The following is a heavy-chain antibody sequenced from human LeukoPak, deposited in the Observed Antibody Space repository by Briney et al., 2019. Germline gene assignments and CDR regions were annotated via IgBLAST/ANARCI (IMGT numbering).Heavy chain of an antibody. CDR1: GFTFSSYS. CDR3: ARVLGLAAAGTGFDP. D-gene: IGHD6-13*01. J-gene: IGHJ5*02. CDR2: ISSSSSYI. Sequence: GGSLRLSCAASGFTFSSYSMNWVRQAPGKGLEWVSSISSSSSYIYYADSVKGRFTISRGNAKNSLYLQMNSLRAEDTAVYYCARVLGLAAAGTGFDPWGQGTLVTVSS. V-gene: IGHV3-21*01.